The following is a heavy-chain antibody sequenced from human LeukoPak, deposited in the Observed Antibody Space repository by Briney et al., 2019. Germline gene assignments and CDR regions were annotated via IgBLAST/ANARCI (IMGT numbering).Heavy chain of an antibody. CDR1: GFTFSSYE. D-gene: IGHD6-19*01. V-gene: IGHV3-48*03. Sequence: GGSLRLSCAASGFTFSSYEMNWVRQAPGKGLEWVSYISSIGSTIYYADSVKGRFTISRDNAKNSLYLQMNSLRAEDTAVYYCASPGYSSGWLYFDYWGQGTLVTVSS. CDR3: ASPGYSSGWLYFDY. J-gene: IGHJ4*02. CDR2: ISSIGSTI.